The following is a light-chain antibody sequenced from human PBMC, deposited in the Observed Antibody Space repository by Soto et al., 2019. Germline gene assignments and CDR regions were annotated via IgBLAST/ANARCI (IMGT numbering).Light chain of an antibody. CDR2: AAS. J-gene: IGKJ3*01. CDR3: QKYGSAFT. CDR1: QSVSSNY. Sequence: EIELTQSPGTLSLSPGERATLSCRASQSVSSNYLAWYQHKPGQGPRLLIYAASSRATGIPDRFSGSGSGTDFTLTISRLEPEDFALYYCQKYGSAFTFGPGTKVDIK. V-gene: IGKV3-20*01.